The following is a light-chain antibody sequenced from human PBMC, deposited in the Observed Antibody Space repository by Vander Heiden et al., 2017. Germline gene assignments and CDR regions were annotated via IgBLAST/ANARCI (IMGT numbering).Light chain of an antibody. CDR1: KSNIGQNY. CDR3: GTWDSSLNVGF. CDR2: DNR. Sequence: QSVLTQPPSVSAAPGQKVAISCSGTKSNIGQNYVSWYQRLPGKAPKLLIYDNRKRPSGIPDRFSGSKSDTSATLAITGLQTGDEADYYCGTWDSSLNVGFFGGGTKLTVL. V-gene: IGLV1-51*01. J-gene: IGLJ2*01.